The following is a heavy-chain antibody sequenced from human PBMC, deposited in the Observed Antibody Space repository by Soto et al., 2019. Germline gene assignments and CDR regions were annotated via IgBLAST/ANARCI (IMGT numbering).Heavy chain of an antibody. CDR2: IYYSGST. CDR1: GGSISSGGYY. Sequence: SETLSLTCTVSGGSISSGGYYWSWIRQHPGKGLEWIGYIYYSGSTYYNPSLKSRVTISVDTSKNQFSLKLSSVTAADTAVYYCARDIYDSSGRAAFDIWGQGTMVTVS. J-gene: IGHJ3*02. V-gene: IGHV4-31*03. D-gene: IGHD3-22*01. CDR3: ARDIYDSSGRAAFDI.